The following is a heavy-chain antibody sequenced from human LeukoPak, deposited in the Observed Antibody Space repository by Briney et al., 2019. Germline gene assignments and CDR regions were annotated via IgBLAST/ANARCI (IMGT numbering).Heavy chain of an antibody. CDR3: AREVTSKGSVYYYGMDV. J-gene: IGHJ6*02. CDR2: IIPIFGTA. CDR1: GGTFSSYA. V-gene: IGHV1-69*13. D-gene: IGHD4-11*01. Sequence: ASVKVSCKASGGTFSSYAISWVRQAPGQGLEWMGGIIPIFGTANYAQKFQGRVTITADESTSTAYMELSSLRSEDTAVYYCAREVTSKGSVYYYGMDVWGQGTTVTVSS.